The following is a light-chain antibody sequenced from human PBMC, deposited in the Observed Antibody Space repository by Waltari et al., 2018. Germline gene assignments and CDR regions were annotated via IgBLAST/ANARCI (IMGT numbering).Light chain of an antibody. Sequence: EIVLTQSPDFQSVTPKEKVTITCRASQRIGRSLPWYQLKPGQSPNLPIKYASHSITGVPSVFSGSGSGPDFTLTITSLEAEDTAKYFCQQSSKLPITVGEGTRLAI. CDR1: QRIGRS. V-gene: IGKV6-21*02. CDR3: QQSSKLPIT. J-gene: IGKJ5*01. CDR2: YAS.